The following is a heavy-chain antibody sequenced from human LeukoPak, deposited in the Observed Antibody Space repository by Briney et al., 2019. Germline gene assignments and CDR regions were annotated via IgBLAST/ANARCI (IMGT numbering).Heavy chain of an antibody. J-gene: IGHJ4*02. CDR1: GFTFHAYA. D-gene: IGHD6-19*01. CDR2: ISGDGRST. V-gene: IGHV3-43*02. Sequence: PGGSLRLSCTASGFTFHAYAMHWVRQAPGKGLEWVSHISGDGRSTYYAGSVKGRFTISRDNSKNSQYLQMNSLTTEDTAMYYCAKGGGWLVDYWGQGTLVTVSS. CDR3: AKGGGWLVDY.